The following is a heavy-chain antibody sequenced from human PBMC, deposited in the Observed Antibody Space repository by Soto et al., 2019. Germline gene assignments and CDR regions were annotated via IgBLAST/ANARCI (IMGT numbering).Heavy chain of an antibody. V-gene: IGHV4-30-4*01. J-gene: IGHJ4*02. CDR1: GGSISSGDYY. D-gene: IGHD5-12*01. CDR3: ARCTVATITTDY. Sequence: SETLSLTCTVSGGSISSGDYYWSWIRRPPGKGLEWIGYIYYSGSTYYNPSLKSRVTTSVDTSKNQFSLKLSSVTAADTAVYYCARCTVATITTDYWGQGTLVTVSS. CDR2: IYYSGST.